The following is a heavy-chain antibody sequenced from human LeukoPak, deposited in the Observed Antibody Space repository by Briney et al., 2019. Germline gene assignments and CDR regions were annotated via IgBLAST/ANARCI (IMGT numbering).Heavy chain of an antibody. CDR3: AKDYDYDFWSGYLHPSFDY. D-gene: IGHD3-3*01. CDR1: GFTFSSYA. V-gene: IGHV3-23*01. Sequence: PGGSLRLSCAASGFTFSSYAISWVRQAPGKGLEWVSAISGSGGSTYYADSVKGRFTISRDNSKNTLYLQMNSLRAEDTAVYYCAKDYDYDFWSGYLHPSFDYWGQGTLVTVSS. J-gene: IGHJ4*02. CDR2: ISGSGGST.